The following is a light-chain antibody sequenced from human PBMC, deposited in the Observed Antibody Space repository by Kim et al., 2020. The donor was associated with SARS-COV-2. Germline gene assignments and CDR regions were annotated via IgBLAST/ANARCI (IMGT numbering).Light chain of an antibody. CDR3: SSYTTSSTSYV. CDR2: DVR. CDR1: SSDIGGNNY. V-gene: IGLV2-14*03. Sequence: QSSTISSTGTSSDIGGNNYDSSYQQRPDKAPKLMSYDVRNRPSVVSYRSSGSNSGTTAALTISGLQTKEEADDYCSSYTTSSTSYVFGAGTKVTVL. J-gene: IGLJ1*01.